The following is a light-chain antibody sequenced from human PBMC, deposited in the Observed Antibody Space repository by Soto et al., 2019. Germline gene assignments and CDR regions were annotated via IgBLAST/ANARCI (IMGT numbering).Light chain of an antibody. Sequence: QSALTQPASVSGSPGQSITISCTGTSSDVGGYNYVSWYQQHPGKAPKLMIYDVSNRPSGVSNRFSGSKSGNTASLTISGLQAEDDADYYCSSYTSSSTLVFGNGTKLTVL. CDR3: SSYTSSSTLV. CDR2: DVS. V-gene: IGLV2-14*01. CDR1: SSDVGGYNY. J-gene: IGLJ1*01.